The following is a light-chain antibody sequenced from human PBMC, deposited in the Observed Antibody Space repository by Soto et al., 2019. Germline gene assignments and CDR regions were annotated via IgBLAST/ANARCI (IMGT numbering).Light chain of an antibody. V-gene: IGLV2-14*01. CDR1: SSDVGGHNY. CDR2: DVS. Sequence: QSVLTQPASVSGSPGQSITISCTGTSSDVGGHNYVSWYQFHPGKAPKLMIYDVSNRPSGVSNRFSGSKSGNTASLTISGLQAEDEADYYCSSYTSSNTLLYVFGPGTKVTV. J-gene: IGLJ1*01. CDR3: SSYTSSNTLLYV.